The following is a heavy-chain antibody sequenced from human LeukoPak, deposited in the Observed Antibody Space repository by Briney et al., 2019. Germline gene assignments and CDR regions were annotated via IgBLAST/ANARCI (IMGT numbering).Heavy chain of an antibody. Sequence: GGSLRLSCAASGFTFSNYGMHWVRQAPGKGLEWVAFIRYDGSNKSYADSVKGRFTISRDNSKNTLYLQMNSLRAEDTAVYYCAKGLSYQLPIDAFDIWGQGTMVTVSS. J-gene: IGHJ3*02. D-gene: IGHD2-2*01. CDR2: IRYDGSNK. CDR3: AKGLSYQLPIDAFDI. V-gene: IGHV3-30*02. CDR1: GFTFSNYG.